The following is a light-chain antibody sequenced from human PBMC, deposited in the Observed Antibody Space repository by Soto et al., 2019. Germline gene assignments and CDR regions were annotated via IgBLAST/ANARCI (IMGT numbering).Light chain of an antibody. Sequence: DLPMTQSPSSLSASVGDRVTITCQASQGINNNLSWYQQKPGKAPKLLIYDASTLETGVPSRFSGSGSGTDFTFTISSLQPEDIATYYCQQYDNLGITFGQGTRLEIK. J-gene: IGKJ5*01. V-gene: IGKV1-33*01. CDR3: QQYDNLGIT. CDR1: QGINNN. CDR2: DAS.